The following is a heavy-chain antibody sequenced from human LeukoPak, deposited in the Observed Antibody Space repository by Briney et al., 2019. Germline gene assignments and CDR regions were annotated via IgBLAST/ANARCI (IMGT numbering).Heavy chain of an antibody. Sequence: PGGSLRLSCAASGFTFSSYGMHWVRQAPGKGLEWVAFIRYDGSNKYYADSVKGRFTISRDNAKNSLYLQMNSLRAEDTAVYYCARDPAYCSSTSCYASHFDYWGQGTLVTVSS. J-gene: IGHJ4*02. CDR1: GFTFSSYG. V-gene: IGHV3-30*02. CDR2: IRYDGSNK. D-gene: IGHD2-2*01. CDR3: ARDPAYCSSTSCYASHFDY.